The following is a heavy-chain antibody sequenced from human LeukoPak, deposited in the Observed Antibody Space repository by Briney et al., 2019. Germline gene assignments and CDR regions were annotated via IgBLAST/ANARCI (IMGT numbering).Heavy chain of an antibody. V-gene: IGHV3-33*01. J-gene: IGHJ4*02. Sequence: PGGSLRLSCAASGFTFSSYGMHWVRQAPGKGLEWVAVIWYDGSNKYYADSVKGRFTISRDNSKNTPYLQMNSLRAEDTAVYYCAREPTTFMITFGGVIVNHYFDYWGQGTLVTVSS. D-gene: IGHD3-16*02. CDR1: GFTFSSYG. CDR3: AREPTTFMITFGGVIVNHYFDY. CDR2: IWYDGSNK.